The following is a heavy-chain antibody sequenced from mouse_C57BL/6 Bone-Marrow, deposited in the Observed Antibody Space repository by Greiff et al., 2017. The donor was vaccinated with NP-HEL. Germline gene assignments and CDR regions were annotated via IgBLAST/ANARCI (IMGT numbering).Heavy chain of an antibody. J-gene: IGHJ4*01. CDR2: ILPGSGST. CDR3: ARAGGYYYGSSSYYYAMDY. V-gene: IGHV1-9*01. Sequence: QLQQSGAELMKPGASVKLSCKATGYTFTGYWIEWVKQRPGHGLEWIGEILPGSGSTNYNEKFKGKATFTADTSSNTAYMQLSSLTTEDSAIYYCARAGGYYYGSSSYYYAMDYWGQGTSVTVSS. D-gene: IGHD1-1*01. CDR1: GYTFTGYW.